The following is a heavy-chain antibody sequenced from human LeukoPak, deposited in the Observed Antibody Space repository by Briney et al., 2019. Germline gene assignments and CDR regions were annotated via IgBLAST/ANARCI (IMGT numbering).Heavy chain of an antibody. CDR2: ITSSGMTT. D-gene: IGHD1-26*01. J-gene: IGHJ4*02. Sequence: GGSLRLSCLASGFTFSNYYITWIRQPPGKGLEWISYITSSGMTTTYADSVKGRFTVSRDNAKDSVFLQMNSLRAEDTAVYYCARLYSGSYRFDYWGQGTLVTVSS. CDR3: ARLYSGSYRFDY. V-gene: IGHV3-11*04. CDR1: GFTFSNYY.